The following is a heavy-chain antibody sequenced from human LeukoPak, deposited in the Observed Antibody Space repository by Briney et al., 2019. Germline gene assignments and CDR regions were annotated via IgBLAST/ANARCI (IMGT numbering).Heavy chain of an antibody. CDR3: ASSYYGSGSLAT. CDR1: GGSISSSNW. CDR2: IYHSGST. Sequence: SGTLSLTCAVSGGSISSSNWWSWVRQPPGKGLEWIGEIYHSGSTNYNPSLKRRVTISVDKSKNQFSLKLSSVTAADTAVYYCASSYYGSGSLATWGQGTMVTVSS. J-gene: IGHJ3*02. V-gene: IGHV4-4*02. D-gene: IGHD3-10*01.